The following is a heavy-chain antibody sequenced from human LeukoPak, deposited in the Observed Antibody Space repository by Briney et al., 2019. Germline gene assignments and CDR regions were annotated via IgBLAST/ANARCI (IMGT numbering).Heavy chain of an antibody. Sequence: SETLSLTCTVSGGSISSHYWSWIRQPPGKGLEWIGYIYYSGSTNYNPSLKRRVTISVDTSKNQFSLKLSSVTAADTAVYYCACGIAAAGYFDYWGQGTLVTVSS. J-gene: IGHJ4*02. D-gene: IGHD6-13*01. CDR2: IYYSGST. CDR3: ACGIAAAGYFDY. V-gene: IGHV4-59*11. CDR1: GGSISSHY.